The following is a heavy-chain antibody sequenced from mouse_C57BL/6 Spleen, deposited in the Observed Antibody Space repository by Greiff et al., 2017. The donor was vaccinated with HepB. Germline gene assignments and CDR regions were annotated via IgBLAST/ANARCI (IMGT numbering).Heavy chain of an antibody. CDR1: GFSLTSYG. CDR2: IWRGGST. D-gene: IGHD1-1*02. Sequence: QVQLKESGPGLVQPSQSLSITCTVSGFSLTSYGVHWVRQSPGKGLEWLGVIWRGGSTDYNAAFMSRLSITKDNSKSQVFFKMNSLQADDTAIYYCAKFYGGFFYAMDYWGQGTSVTVSS. J-gene: IGHJ4*01. CDR3: AKFYGGFFYAMDY. V-gene: IGHV2-5*01.